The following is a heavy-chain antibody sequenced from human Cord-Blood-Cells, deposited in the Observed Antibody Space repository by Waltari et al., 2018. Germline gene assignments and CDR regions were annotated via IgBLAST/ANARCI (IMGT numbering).Heavy chain of an antibody. CDR3: ASSYGSYYYYYGMDV. CDR1: GGPISSGSYS. CDR2: IYTSGST. D-gene: IGHD5-18*01. Sequence: QVQLQESGPGLVTPSQTLSPTCTVSGGPISSGSYSWSWTRQPAGKGLEWIGYIYTSGSTNSNPSLKSRVTISVDTSKNQFSLKLSSVTAADTAVYYCASSYGSYYYYYGMDVWGQGTTVTVSS. J-gene: IGHJ6*02. V-gene: IGHV4-61*09.